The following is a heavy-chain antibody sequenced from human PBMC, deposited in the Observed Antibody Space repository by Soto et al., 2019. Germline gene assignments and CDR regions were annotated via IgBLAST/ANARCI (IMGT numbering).Heavy chain of an antibody. J-gene: IGHJ4*02. V-gene: IGHV4-34*01. D-gene: IGHD6-13*01. CDR1: GGSFSGYY. CDR2: INHSGST. Sequence: SETLSLTCAVYGGSFSGYYWSWIRQPPGKGLEWIGEINHSGSTNYNPSLKSRVTMSVDTSKNQFSLKLSSVTAADTAVYYCARGGHSSLGKFDYWGQGTLVTGSS. CDR3: ARGGHSSLGKFDY.